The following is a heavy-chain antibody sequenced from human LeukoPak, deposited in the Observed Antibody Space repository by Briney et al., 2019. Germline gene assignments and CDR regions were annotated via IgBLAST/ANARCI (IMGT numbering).Heavy chain of an antibody. CDR1: GGSFSY. Sequence: SETLSHTCIVSGGSFSYLSWIRQPPGKGLEWIGIIYDHGRTEYNPSLKSRVSISVDTSKNQVSLRLNSVTPADTAVYYCARGLAGRASGAVYFDLWGRGALSTVSS. D-gene: IGHD3-16*01. V-gene: IGHV4-59*01. CDR3: ARGLAGRASGAVYFDL. J-gene: IGHJ2*01. CDR2: IYDHGRT.